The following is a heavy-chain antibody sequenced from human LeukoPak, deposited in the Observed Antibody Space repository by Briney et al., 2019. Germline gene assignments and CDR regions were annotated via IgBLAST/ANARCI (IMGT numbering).Heavy chain of an antibody. Sequence: PGGSLRLSCAASGLTVITNDMTWVRQPPGKGLEWIGEINHSGSTNYNPSLKSRVTISVDTSKNQFSLKLSSVTAADTAVYYCARVLSGYYYYYMDVWGKGTTVTVSS. CDR1: GLTVITND. J-gene: IGHJ6*03. CDR3: ARVLSGYYYYYMDV. CDR2: INHSGST. V-gene: IGHV4-34*01. D-gene: IGHD3-3*01.